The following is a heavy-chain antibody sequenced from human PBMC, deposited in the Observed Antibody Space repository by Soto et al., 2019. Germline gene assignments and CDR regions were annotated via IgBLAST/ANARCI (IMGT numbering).Heavy chain of an antibody. Sequence: ASVKGSCKASGYTFPSYYMPWGRQAPGQGLEWMGIINPSGGSTSYAQKFQGRVTMTRDTSTSTVYMELSSLRSEDTAVYYCARVYCSGGRCYSIDYWGQGTLVTVSS. CDR3: ARVYCSGGRCYSIDY. CDR1: GYTFPSYY. J-gene: IGHJ4*02. CDR2: INPSGGST. D-gene: IGHD2-15*01. V-gene: IGHV1-46*03.